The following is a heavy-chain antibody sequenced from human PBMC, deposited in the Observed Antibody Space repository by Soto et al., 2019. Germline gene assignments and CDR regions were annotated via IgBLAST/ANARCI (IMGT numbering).Heavy chain of an antibody. J-gene: IGHJ4*02. CDR2: IIPILGIA. Sequence: QVQLVQSGAEVKKPGSSVKVSCKASGGTFSSYTISWVRQAPGQGLEWMGRIIPILGIANYAQKFQGRVTITADKSTSTAYMELSSQRSEDPAVYYCASAGESQGDYWGQGTLVTVSS. CDR3: ASAGESQGDY. D-gene: IGHD3-10*01. V-gene: IGHV1-69*02. CDR1: GGTFSSYT.